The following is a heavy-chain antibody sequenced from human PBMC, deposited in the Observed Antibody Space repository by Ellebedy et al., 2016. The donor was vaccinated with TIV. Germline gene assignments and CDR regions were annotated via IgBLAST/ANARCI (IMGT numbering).Heavy chain of an antibody. CDR3: STAPSYYYDY. CDR2: IYSRGRT. V-gene: IGHV3-66*01. J-gene: IGHJ4*02. Sequence: GGSLRLSXAASAFSVSSNYMSWVRQAPGKGLEWVSVIYSRGRTYYADSVKGRFTISRDNSKNTLYLQMNSLRAEDTAVYYCSTAPSYYYDYWGQGTLVTVSS. CDR1: AFSVSSNY. D-gene: IGHD3-10*01.